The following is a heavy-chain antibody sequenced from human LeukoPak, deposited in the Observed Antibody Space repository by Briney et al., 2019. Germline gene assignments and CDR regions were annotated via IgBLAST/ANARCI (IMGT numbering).Heavy chain of an antibody. CDR2: INHSGSS. Sequence: PSETLSLTCAVYGGSFSAYSWNWIRQPPGQGLEWIGEINHSGSSNYNPSLKSRVTISVDTSKNQFSLKLSSVTAADTAVYYCARDRLTYYDFWSGYKNYYYMDVWGKGTTVTVSS. CDR3: ARDRLTYYDFWSGYKNYYYMDV. V-gene: IGHV4-34*09. D-gene: IGHD3-3*01. J-gene: IGHJ6*03. CDR1: GGSFSAYS.